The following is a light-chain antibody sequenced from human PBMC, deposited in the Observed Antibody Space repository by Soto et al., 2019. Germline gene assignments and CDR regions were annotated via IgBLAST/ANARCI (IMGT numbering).Light chain of an antibody. V-gene: IGLV2-8*01. J-gene: IGLJ1*01. CDR3: LSYADTAYV. CDR2: EVS. Sequence: QSALTQPPSASGSPGQSVTISCAGTSSDVGGYNYVSWYQQYPGKVPKLMIYEVSERPSGVPDRFSGSKSGNTAFLTVSGLQAEYEADYYCLSYADTAYVFGTGTKLTVL. CDR1: SSDVGGYNY.